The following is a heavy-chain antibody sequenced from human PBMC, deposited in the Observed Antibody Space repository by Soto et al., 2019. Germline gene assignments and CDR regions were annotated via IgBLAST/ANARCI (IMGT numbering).Heavy chain of an antibody. Sequence: GGSLRLSCAASGFTFSSYAMHWVRQAPGKGLEWVAVISYDGSNKYYADSVKGRFTISRDNSKNTLYLQMNSLRAEDTAVYYCARDLVVVQAAIPGGPFDYWGQGTLVTVSS. CDR1: GFTFSSYA. CDR2: ISYDGSNK. V-gene: IGHV3-30-3*01. CDR3: ARDLVVVQAAIPGGPFDY. D-gene: IGHD2-2*02. J-gene: IGHJ4*02.